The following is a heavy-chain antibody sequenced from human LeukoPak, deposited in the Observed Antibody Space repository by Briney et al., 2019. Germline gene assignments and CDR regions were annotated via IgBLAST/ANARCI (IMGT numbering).Heavy chain of an antibody. CDR1: GGSISSYY. CDR2: IYCSGST. Sequence: SETLSLTCTVSGGSISSYYWSWIRQPPGKGLEWIGYIYCSGSTNYNPSLKSRVTISVDTSKNQFSLKLSSVTAADTAVYYCARDGGGGYYDILTGYNGYNWFDPWGQGTLVTVSS. CDR3: ARDGGGGYYDILTGYNGYNWFDP. V-gene: IGHV4-59*01. D-gene: IGHD3-9*01. J-gene: IGHJ5*02.